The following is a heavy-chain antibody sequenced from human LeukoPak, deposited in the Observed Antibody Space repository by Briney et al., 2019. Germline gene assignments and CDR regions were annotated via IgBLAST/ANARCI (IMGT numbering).Heavy chain of an antibody. CDR3: TRGSKTMNWNYVRY. D-gene: IGHD1-7*01. J-gene: IGHJ4*02. CDR2: TKNAVNSYTT. Sequence: GGSLRLSCAASGFIFSYHYMDWVRQAPGKGLELVGRTKNAVNSYTTLYAASVKGRFTISRDDSKSIAYLQMNSLKTEDTAVYYCTRGSKTMNWNYVRYWGQGTLVTVSS. CDR1: GFIFSYHY. V-gene: IGHV3-72*01.